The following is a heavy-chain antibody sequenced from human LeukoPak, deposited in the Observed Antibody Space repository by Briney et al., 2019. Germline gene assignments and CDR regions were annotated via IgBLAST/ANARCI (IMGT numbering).Heavy chain of an antibody. V-gene: IGHV3-23*01. CDR3: ARARRLWVAELCSWFDP. J-gene: IGHJ5*02. CDR1: GFTFSSYA. Sequence: GGSLRLSCAASGFTFSSYAMSWVRQAPGKGLEWVSAISGSGGSTYYADSVKGRFTISRDNTKNSLYLQMNSLRVGDTAVYYCARARRLWVAELCSWFDPWGQGTLVTVSS. CDR2: ISGSGGST. D-gene: IGHD3-10*01.